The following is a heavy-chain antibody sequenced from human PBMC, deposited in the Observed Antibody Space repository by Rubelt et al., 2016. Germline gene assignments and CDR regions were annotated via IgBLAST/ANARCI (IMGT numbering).Heavy chain of an antibody. CDR1: TITFSSYW. D-gene: IGHD1-1*01. CDR3: VRDSVVSGATIYFDY. J-gene: IGHJ4*02. Sequence: EVQLVESGGGLVQPGGSLRLSCAVSTITFSSYWMSWVRQAPGKGLEWVANMNQDGSERYYVDSVKGRFTISRDNAKNSLYLQRNRLRAEDTAIYYCVRDSVVSGATIYFDYWGQGTLVTVSS. V-gene: IGHV3-7*01. CDR2: MNQDGSER.